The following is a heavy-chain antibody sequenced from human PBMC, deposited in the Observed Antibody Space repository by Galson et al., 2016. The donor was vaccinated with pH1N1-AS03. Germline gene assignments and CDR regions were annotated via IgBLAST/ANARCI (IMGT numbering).Heavy chain of an antibody. CDR1: GGTFNTYA. D-gene: IGHD2-15*01. Sequence: SVKVSCKASGGTFNTYAISWVRQAPGQGLEWMGRIIPMLNIPDYAQKFQVRVTITADKSTNTAYMELTNLRSYDTALYYCAKGYSATPSGTFDIWGQGTMVTVSS. V-gene: IGHV1-69*04. CDR2: IIPMLNIP. J-gene: IGHJ3*02. CDR3: AKGYSATPSGTFDI.